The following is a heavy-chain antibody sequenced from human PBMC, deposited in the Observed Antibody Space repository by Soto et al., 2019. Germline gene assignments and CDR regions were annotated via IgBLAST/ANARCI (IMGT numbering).Heavy chain of an antibody. J-gene: IGHJ4*02. CDR2: IYSSGNT. D-gene: IGHD1-26*01. V-gene: IGHV4-59*01. CDR1: GGSISNYY. Sequence: PSETLSLTCTVSGGSISNYYWTWIRQPPGKGLEWIAYIYSSGNTNYNPSLKSRVTISVDTSKSQFSLKLTSVTAADTAVYYCARGFDSEKFYAFESWGRGTQVTVSS. CDR3: ARGFDSEKFYAFES.